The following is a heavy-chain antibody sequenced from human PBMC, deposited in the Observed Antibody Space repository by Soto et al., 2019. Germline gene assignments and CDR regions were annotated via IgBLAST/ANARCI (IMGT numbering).Heavy chain of an antibody. D-gene: IGHD2-15*01. Sequence: QVHLVESGGGVVQPGRSLRLSCAASGFTFSTYAMHWVRQAPGKGLEWVAAIWYDGSNKYYADSVKGRFTISRDNSQNTLYLQMNCLRAEDTAVYYCAREVDCSGGSCYRGYFDYWGQGTLVTVSS. CDR1: GFTFSTYA. CDR2: IWYDGSNK. V-gene: IGHV3-33*01. CDR3: AREVDCSGGSCYRGYFDY. J-gene: IGHJ4*02.